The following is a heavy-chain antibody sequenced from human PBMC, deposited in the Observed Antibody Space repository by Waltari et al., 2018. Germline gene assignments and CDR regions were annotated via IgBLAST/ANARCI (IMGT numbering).Heavy chain of an antibody. CDR3: ARDWGVRGVNFPYGMDV. Sequence: QVQLVQSGAEVKKPGSSVKVSCKASGGTFSSYAISWVRQAPGQGLEWMGVIIPIFGTATYAQKFQGRVTITADESTSTAYMELSSLRSEDTAVYYCARDWGVRGVNFPYGMDVWGQGTTVIVSS. CDR1: GGTFSSYA. D-gene: IGHD3-10*01. J-gene: IGHJ6*02. CDR2: IIPIFGTA. V-gene: IGHV1-69*01.